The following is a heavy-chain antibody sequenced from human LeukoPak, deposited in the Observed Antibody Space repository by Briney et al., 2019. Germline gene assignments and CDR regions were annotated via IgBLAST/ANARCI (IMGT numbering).Heavy chain of an antibody. Sequence: SQTLSLTCAISGDSASNNGAAWTWIRIRQSPSRGLEWLGRTYYRSKWYNDYGVSVKTRVIINPDTSKNQFSLQLNSVTPEDTAVYYCVREYEAFDIWGQGTMVTVS. J-gene: IGHJ3*02. CDR3: VREYEAFDI. CDR1: GDSASNNGAA. CDR2: TYYRSKWYN. V-gene: IGHV6-1*01.